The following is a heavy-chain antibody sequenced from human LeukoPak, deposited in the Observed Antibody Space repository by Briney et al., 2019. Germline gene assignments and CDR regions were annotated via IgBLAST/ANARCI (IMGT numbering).Heavy chain of an antibody. CDR2: INAGNGDT. Sequence: ASVKVSCKASGYTFTNYAMHWVRQTPGQRLEWMGWINAGNGDTKYSQKFQGRVTISRDTSASTAYMELSSLRSEDTAVYYCARVYCSSTSCQYYFDYWGQGTLVTVSS. CDR1: GYTFTNYA. V-gene: IGHV1-3*01. J-gene: IGHJ4*02. D-gene: IGHD2-2*01. CDR3: ARVYCSSTSCQYYFDY.